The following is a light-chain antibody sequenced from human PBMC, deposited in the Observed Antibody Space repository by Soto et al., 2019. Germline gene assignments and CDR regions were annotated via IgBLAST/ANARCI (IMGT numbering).Light chain of an antibody. Sequence: DIQMTQSPSSLSASVGDRVTITCRASQSISSYLNWYQQKPGKAPKLLIYAASSVQSVVPPRFSGSGSVTDVALTIMSLQAEDVATYYCQQRYSTPHTFHQGTKLEIK. CDR3: QQRYSTPHT. V-gene: IGKV1-39*01. CDR1: QSISSY. J-gene: IGKJ2*01. CDR2: AAS.